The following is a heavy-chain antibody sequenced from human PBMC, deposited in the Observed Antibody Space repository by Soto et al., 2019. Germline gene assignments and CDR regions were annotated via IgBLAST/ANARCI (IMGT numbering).Heavy chain of an antibody. CDR1: GYTFTSYA. CDR3: ARERELELHLVYYYYMDV. J-gene: IGHJ6*03. CDR2: INAGNGNT. V-gene: IGHV1-3*01. Sequence: ASVKVSCKASGYTFTSYAMHWVRQAPGQRLEWMGWINAGNGNTKYSQKFQGRVTITRDTSASTAYMELSSLRSEDTAVYYCARERELELHLVYYYYMDVWGKGTTVTVSS. D-gene: IGHD1-7*01.